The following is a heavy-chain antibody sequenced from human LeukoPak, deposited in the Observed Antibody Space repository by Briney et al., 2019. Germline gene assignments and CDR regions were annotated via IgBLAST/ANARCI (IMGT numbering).Heavy chain of an antibody. CDR3: ARVWGGGYCSGGSCYHYYYYYMDV. Sequence: PGGSLRLSCAASGFTFSDYYMSWIRQAPGKGLEWVSYISSSTYTTQYADSVKGRFTISRDNAKNSLYLQMNSLRAEDTAVYYCARVWGGGYCSGGSCYHYYYYYMDVWGKGTTVTVSS. D-gene: IGHD2-15*01. J-gene: IGHJ6*03. V-gene: IGHV3-11*06. CDR2: ISSSTYTT. CDR1: GFTFSDYY.